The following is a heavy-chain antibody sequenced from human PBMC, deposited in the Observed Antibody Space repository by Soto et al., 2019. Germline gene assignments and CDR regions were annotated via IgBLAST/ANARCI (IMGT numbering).Heavy chain of an antibody. V-gene: IGHV6-1*01. J-gene: IGHJ6*02. Sequence: SQTLSLTYVISGESVSSNSAAWNWIRQSPSRGLEWLGRTYYRSKWYNDYAVSVKSRITINPDTSKNQFSLQLNSVTPEDTAVYYCARVRDFWSGYGYYYYYYGMDVWGQGTTVTVSS. CDR2: TYYRSKWYN. D-gene: IGHD3-3*01. CDR3: ARVRDFWSGYGYYYYYYGMDV. CDR1: GESVSSNSAA.